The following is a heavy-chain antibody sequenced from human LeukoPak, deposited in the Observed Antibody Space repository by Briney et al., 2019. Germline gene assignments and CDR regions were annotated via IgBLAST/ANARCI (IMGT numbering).Heavy chain of an antibody. D-gene: IGHD2-15*01. V-gene: IGHV4-34*08. CDR1: GFTFSSYA. CDR2: INHSGST. Sequence: GSLRLSCAASGFTFSSYAVSWVRQAPGKGLEWIGEINHSGSTNYNPSLKSRVTISVDTSKNQFSLKLSSVTAADTAVYYCAPTDCSGGSCYSSWLDPWGQGTLVTVSS. CDR3: APTDCSGGSCYSSWLDP. J-gene: IGHJ5*02.